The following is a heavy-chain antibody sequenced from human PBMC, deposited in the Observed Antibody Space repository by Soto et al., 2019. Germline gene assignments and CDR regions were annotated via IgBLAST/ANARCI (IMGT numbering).Heavy chain of an antibody. Sequence: GASVKVSWKASGGTFSSYAISWMRQATGQGLEWMGGIIPIFGTANYAQKFQGRVTITADESTSTAYMELSSLRSEDTAVYYCARVRGLGDGGVLASDIVLMVYANYGMDVWGQGTTVTVSS. V-gene: IGHV1-69*13. CDR1: GGTFSSYA. CDR3: ARVRGLGDGGVLASDIVLMVYANYGMDV. D-gene: IGHD2-8*01. CDR2: IIPIFGTA. J-gene: IGHJ6*02.